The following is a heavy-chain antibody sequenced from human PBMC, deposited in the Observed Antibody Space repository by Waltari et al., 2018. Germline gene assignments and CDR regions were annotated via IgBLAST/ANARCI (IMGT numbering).Heavy chain of an antibody. CDR2: IDPSDSYT. J-gene: IGHJ6*03. CDR3: ARTSTRDFYYMDV. Sequence: EVQLVQSGAEVKKPGESLRISCEGSGYDFSTYWITWVCHMPGKGLEWMGRIDPSDSYTNYSPSFRGHVTISVDRSISTAYIQWSGLRASDTAIYYCARTSTRDFYYMDVWGKGTTVTVSS. V-gene: IGHV5-10-1*01. CDR1: GYDFSTYW. D-gene: IGHD1-1*01.